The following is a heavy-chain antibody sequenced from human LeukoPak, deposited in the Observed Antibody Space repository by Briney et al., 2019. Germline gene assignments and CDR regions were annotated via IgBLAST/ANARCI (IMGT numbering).Heavy chain of an antibody. Sequence: SETLSLTCTVSGGSIGFYYWTWIRRPPGKGLEWIGYIYYTGSTNYNPSLKSRVTISVDASKNQFSLKLSSVAAADTAVYYCAREGNSGYFDYWGQGTLVTVSS. V-gene: IGHV4-59*01. CDR2: IYYTGST. CDR3: AREGNSGYFDY. D-gene: IGHD1-1*01. J-gene: IGHJ4*02. CDR1: GGSIGFYY.